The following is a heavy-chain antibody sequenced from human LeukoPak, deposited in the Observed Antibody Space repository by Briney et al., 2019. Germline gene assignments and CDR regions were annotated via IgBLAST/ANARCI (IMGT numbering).Heavy chain of an antibody. J-gene: IGHJ6*03. D-gene: IGHD1-26*01. Sequence: GGSLRLSCAASGFTVHSNYMSWVRQAPGKGLEWVGRIKSKTDGGTTDYAAPVKGRFTISRDDSKNTLYLQMNSLKTEDTAVYYCTTIRRNSGSYYWSYYYYYMDVWGKGTTVTVSS. CDR2: IKSKTDGGTT. CDR3: TTIRRNSGSYYWSYYYYYMDV. V-gene: IGHV3-15*01. CDR1: GFTVHSNY.